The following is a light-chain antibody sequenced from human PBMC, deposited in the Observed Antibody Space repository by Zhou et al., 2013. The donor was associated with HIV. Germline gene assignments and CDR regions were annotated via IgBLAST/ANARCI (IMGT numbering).Light chain of an antibody. CDR1: QNITNY. Sequence: IHITQSPSSLSASTGDKVTITCRASQNITNYLAWYHQKPGKAPTLLIYDASNLETGVPSRFSGSGSGSYFTFTISSLQPEDIATYYCQEYDSLPALSFGGGTKVEIK. CDR3: QEYDSLPALS. J-gene: IGKJ4*01. CDR2: DAS. V-gene: IGKV1-33*01.